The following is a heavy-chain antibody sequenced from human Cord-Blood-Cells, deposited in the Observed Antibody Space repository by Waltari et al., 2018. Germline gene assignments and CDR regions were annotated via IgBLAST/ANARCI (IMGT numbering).Heavy chain of an antibody. CDR2: INHSGST. CDR3: ARGAPGVGAPFDY. Sequence: QVQLQQWGAGLLKPSETLSLTCAVYGGSFSGYYWSWIRQPPGKGLEWSGEINHSGSTNYNPSLKSRVTISVDTSKNQFSLKLSSVTAADTAVYYCARGAPGVGAPFDYWGQGTLVTVSS. J-gene: IGHJ4*02. V-gene: IGHV4-34*01. CDR1: GGSFSGYY. D-gene: IGHD1-26*01.